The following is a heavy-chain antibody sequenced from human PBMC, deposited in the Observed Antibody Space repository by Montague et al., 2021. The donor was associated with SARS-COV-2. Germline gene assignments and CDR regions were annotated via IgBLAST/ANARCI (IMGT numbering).Heavy chain of an antibody. CDR3: ASPTYYYDSSGSDAFDI. CDR1: GGSFSGYY. Sequence: SETLSLICAVYGGSFSGYYWSWIRQPPGKGLEWIGEINHSGSTNYNPSLKSRVTISVDTSKNQFSLKLSSVTAADTAVYYCASPTYYYDSSGSDAFDIWGQGTMVTVSS. J-gene: IGHJ3*02. V-gene: IGHV4-34*01. D-gene: IGHD3-22*01. CDR2: INHSGST.